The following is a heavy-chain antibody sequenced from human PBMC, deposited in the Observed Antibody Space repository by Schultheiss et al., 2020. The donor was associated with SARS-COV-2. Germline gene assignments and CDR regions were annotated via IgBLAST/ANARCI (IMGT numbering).Heavy chain of an antibody. CDR3: ARRDGSDNDY. V-gene: IGHV3-48*01. D-gene: IGHD1-14*01. CDR2: ISSSSSTI. J-gene: IGHJ4*02. Sequence: GSLRLSCAASGFTFSSYSMNWVRQAPGKGLEWVSYISSSSSTIYYADSVKGRFTISRDNAKNSLYLQMNSLRAEDTAVYYCARRDGSDNDYWGQGTLVTVSS. CDR1: GFTFSSYS.